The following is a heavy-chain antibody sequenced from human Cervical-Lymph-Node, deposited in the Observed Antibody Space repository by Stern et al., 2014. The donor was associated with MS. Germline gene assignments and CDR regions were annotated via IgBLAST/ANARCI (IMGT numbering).Heavy chain of an antibody. Sequence: EVQLVQSGGGVVQSGGSLRLSCAASGFTFSNNAMNWVRQAPGRGLEWVSGISGSGVTINYADSVKGRFTISRDSSKNTLYLQMNSLRAEDTAVYYCAKGAYSSHEWDWFDSWGQGTLVTVSS. CDR2: ISGSGVTI. CDR3: AKGAYSSHEWDWFDS. V-gene: IGHV3-23*04. J-gene: IGHJ5*01. CDR1: GFTFSNNA. D-gene: IGHD1-26*01.